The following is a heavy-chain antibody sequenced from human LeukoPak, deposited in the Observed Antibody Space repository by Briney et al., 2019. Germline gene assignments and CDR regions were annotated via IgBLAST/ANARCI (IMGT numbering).Heavy chain of an antibody. D-gene: IGHD6-13*01. CDR2: FDPEDGET. CDR3: ATSRYSSSPMDV. J-gene: IGHJ6*02. V-gene: IGHV1-24*01. Sequence: ASVKVSCKVSGYTLTELSMHWVRQAPGKGLEWMGGFDPEDGETIYAQKFQGRVTMTEDTSTDTAYMELSSLRSEDTAVYYCATSRYSSSPMDVWGQGTTVTVSS. CDR1: GYTLTELS.